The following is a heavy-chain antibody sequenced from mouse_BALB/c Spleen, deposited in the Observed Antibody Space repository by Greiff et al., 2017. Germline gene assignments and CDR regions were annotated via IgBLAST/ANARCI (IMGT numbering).Heavy chain of an antibody. D-gene: IGHD2-1*01. Sequence: EVQVVESGGGLVKPGGSLKLSCAASGFTFSSYAMSWVRQTPEKRLEWVASISSGGSTYYPDSVKGRFTISRDNARNILYLQMSSLRSEDTAMYYCAREDGNYYAMDYWGQGTSVTVSS. V-gene: IGHV5-6-5*01. CDR1: GFTFSSYA. CDR3: AREDGNYYAMDY. J-gene: IGHJ4*01. CDR2: ISSGGST.